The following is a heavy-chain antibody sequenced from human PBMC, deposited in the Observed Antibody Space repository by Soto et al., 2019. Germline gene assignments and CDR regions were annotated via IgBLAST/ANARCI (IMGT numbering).Heavy chain of an antibody. CDR2: VNPKSGGT. CDR1: GYTFTAYY. Sequence: QVHLVQSGAEVREPGASVKVSCKTSGYTFTAYYIHWVRPAPGQGLEWLGWVNPKSGGTEFSRKFRGRVTMTSDKSRSTAYMEVGRLTSDDTAVYYWARSGEGWQELDNWGQGNLVTVSS. V-gene: IGHV1-2*02. J-gene: IGHJ4*02. CDR3: ARSGEGWQELDN.